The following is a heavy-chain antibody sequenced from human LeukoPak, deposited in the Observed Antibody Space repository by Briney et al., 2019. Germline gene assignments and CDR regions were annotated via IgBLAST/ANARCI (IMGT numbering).Heavy chain of an antibody. J-gene: IGHJ4*02. CDR3: AKDSTGTFDY. V-gene: IGHV3-9*01. CDR2: ISWNSGSI. CDR1: GFTFDDYA. Sequence: GGSLRLSCAASGFTFDDYAMHLVRQAPGKGLEWVSGISWNSGSIGYADSVKGRFTISRDNAKNSLYLQMNSLRAEDTALYYCAKDSTGTFDYWGQGTLVTVSS.